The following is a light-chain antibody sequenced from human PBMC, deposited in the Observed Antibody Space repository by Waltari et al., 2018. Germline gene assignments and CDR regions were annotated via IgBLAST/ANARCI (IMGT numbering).Light chain of an antibody. CDR3: CSYAGNSIYV. CDR2: EVS. Sequence: QSALTQPASVSGSPGQSITLSRTGTSSDLGSYDLVPLYQPHPGKAPKLMIFEVSQRTSGVSNRFSGSKSGNTASLTISGLQAEDEADYHCCSYAGNSIYVFGTGTKVTVL. J-gene: IGLJ1*01. V-gene: IGLV2-23*02. CDR1: SSDLGSYDL.